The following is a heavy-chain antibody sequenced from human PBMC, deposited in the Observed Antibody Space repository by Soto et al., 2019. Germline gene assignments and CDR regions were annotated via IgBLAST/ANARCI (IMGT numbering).Heavy chain of an antibody. D-gene: IGHD5-12*01. CDR3: AREGSGYNF. Sequence: SVKVSCKASGGSFSNFGISWVRRAPGQGLEWMGGIVPVFGRPNYAQRFRGRLTITADESTSTGYMELIGLRSDDTAVYYCAREGSGYNFWGQGTQVTVSS. CDR2: IVPVFGRP. V-gene: IGHV1-69*13. CDR1: GGSFSNFG. J-gene: IGHJ4*02.